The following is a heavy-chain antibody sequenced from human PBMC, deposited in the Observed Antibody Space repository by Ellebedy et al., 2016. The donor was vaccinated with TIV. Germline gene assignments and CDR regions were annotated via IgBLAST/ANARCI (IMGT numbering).Heavy chain of an antibody. D-gene: IGHD3-10*01. CDR1: GFTFSRYA. Sequence: PGGSLRLSCTASGFTFSRYAMSWVRQAPGNGMEWVSDISGSGGSTYYADSVRGRFTISRDNSKNTLYLQMNSLRAEDTAVYYCAKDRGDFAYGMDVWGQGTTVTVSS. V-gene: IGHV3-23*01. CDR2: ISGSGGST. J-gene: IGHJ6*02. CDR3: AKDRGDFAYGMDV.